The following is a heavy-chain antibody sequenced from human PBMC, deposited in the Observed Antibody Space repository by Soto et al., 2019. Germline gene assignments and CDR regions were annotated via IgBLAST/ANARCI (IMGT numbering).Heavy chain of an antibody. Sequence: GGSLRLSCAASGFTFSSYSMNWVRQAPGKGLEWVSYISSSSSTIYYADSVKGRFTISRDNAKNSLYLQMNSLRAEDTAVYYCARVAYRDSSGWFATQYYFDYWGQGTLVTVSS. J-gene: IGHJ4*02. V-gene: IGHV3-48*01. CDR2: ISSSSSTI. D-gene: IGHD6-19*01. CDR1: GFTFSSYS. CDR3: ARVAYRDSSGWFATQYYFDY.